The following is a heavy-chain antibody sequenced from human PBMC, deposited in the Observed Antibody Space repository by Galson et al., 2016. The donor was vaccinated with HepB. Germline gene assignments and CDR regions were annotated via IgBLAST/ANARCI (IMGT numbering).Heavy chain of an antibody. V-gene: IGHV3-49*03. CDR3: TRDPGGTSYDFWSGSYTDYYYYGLDV. CDR1: GFTFGDYA. D-gene: IGHD3-3*01. Sequence: SLRLSCAASGFTFGDYAMNWFRQSPGKGLEWVGFIRSKASGGSTEYAASVKGRFTISRDDSRSIAYLQMNSLKTEDTAVYFCTRDPGGTSYDFWSGSYTDYYYYGLDVWGQGTTVTVSS. J-gene: IGHJ6*02. CDR2: IRSKASGGST.